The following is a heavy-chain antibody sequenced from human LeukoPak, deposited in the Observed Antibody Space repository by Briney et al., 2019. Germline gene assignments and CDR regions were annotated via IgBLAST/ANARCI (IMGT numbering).Heavy chain of an antibody. V-gene: IGHV3-21*01. CDR3: AREFDGSASGAGY. CDR2: MSSCSGLI. CDR1: GFTFSRYS. Sequence: GGSLRLSCAASGFTFSRYSMNWVRQAPVKGLELVSSMSSCSGLIYYGDSVKGRFTVSRDNAKRSLYLQMNSLRADDTAVYYCAREFDGSASGAGYWGQGTLVTVSS. J-gene: IGHJ4*02. D-gene: IGHD1-26*01.